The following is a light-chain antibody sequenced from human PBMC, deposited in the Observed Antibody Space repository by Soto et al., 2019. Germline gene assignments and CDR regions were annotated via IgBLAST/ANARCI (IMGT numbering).Light chain of an antibody. CDR2: GAS. J-gene: IGKJ1*01. V-gene: IGKV3-20*01. CDR3: QQYGSSSWT. CDR1: QSVSNNY. Sequence: ENVFSQSPGTLSLSKGERATLSCRASQSVSNNYLAWYQQKPGQAPRLLIYGASNRATGIPDRFSGSGSGTDFTLTISRLEPEDFAVYYCQQYGSSSWTFGQGTKVDIK.